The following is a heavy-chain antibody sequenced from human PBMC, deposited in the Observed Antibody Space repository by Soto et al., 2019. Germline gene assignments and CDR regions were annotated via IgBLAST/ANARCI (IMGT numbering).Heavy chain of an antibody. V-gene: IGHV3-30*18. J-gene: IGHJ6*01. CDR2: ISYDGSDK. D-gene: IGHD3-10*01. CDR3: ANSLGSGSYYRPIYYYYGMDV. Sequence: WRALRLPCAAAADNFSSYGVHWVRHAQSKRLEWVAVISYDGSDKYYAYSLKGRFTISRDHSQNTLCLQMNSLSAEDTAVYYCANSLGSGSYYRPIYYYYGMDVWGQGTMVTVSS. CDR1: ADNFSSYG.